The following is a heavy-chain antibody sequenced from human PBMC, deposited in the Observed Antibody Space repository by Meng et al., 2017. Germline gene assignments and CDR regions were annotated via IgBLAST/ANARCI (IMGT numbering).Heavy chain of an antibody. CDR3: AKDRVGGYCGGDCYSHFQH. V-gene: IGHV3-7*03. Sequence: GESLKISCAASGFTFSSYWMSWVRQAPGKGLEWVANIKQDGSEKYYVDSVKGRFTISRDNSKNTLYLQMNSLRAEDTAVYYCAKDRVGGYCGGDCYSHFQHWGQGTLVTVSS. CDR2: IKQDGSEK. J-gene: IGHJ1*01. D-gene: IGHD2-21*02. CDR1: GFTFSSYW.